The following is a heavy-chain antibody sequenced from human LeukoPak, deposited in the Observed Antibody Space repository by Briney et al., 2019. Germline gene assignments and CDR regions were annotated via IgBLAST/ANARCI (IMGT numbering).Heavy chain of an antibody. CDR2: IYPGDSDT. Sequence: GESLKISCKGSGYSFTSYWIGWVRQMPGKGLEWMGIIYPGDSDTRYSPSFQGQVTISADKSISTAYLQWSSLKASDTAMYYCARCGSGYNWEDAFDIWGQGTMVTVSS. J-gene: IGHJ3*02. D-gene: IGHD1-1*01. CDR1: GYSFTSYW. V-gene: IGHV5-51*01. CDR3: ARCGSGYNWEDAFDI.